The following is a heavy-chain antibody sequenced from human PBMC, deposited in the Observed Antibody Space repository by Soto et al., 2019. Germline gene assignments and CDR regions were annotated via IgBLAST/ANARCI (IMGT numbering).Heavy chain of an antibody. D-gene: IGHD2-21*02. V-gene: IGHV1-46*04. CDR1: GDTFTDYY. CDR2: VNPSGGHT. Sequence: QVQLVQSGAEVKKPGASVKVSCKASGDTFTDYYIHWVRQAPGQGFEWMGTVNPSGGHTTYAQHMLCRTTTTRDTSTSTPYKEVAGLASGDSTVYYCAGGGPVVVVTAALDYWGQGTLITVSS. J-gene: IGHJ4*02. CDR3: AGGGPVVVVTAALDY.